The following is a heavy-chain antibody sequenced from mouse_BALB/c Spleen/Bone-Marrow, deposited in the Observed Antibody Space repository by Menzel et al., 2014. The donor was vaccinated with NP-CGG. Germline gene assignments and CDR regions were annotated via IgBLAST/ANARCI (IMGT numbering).Heavy chain of an antibody. CDR1: GYAFSSSW. D-gene: IGHD1-1*01. V-gene: IGHV1-82*01. Sequence: VKLMESGPELVKPGASVKISCKASGYAFSSSWMNWVKQRPGQGLEWIGRIYPGDGDTNCNGKFKGKATLTADKSSSTAYMQLSSLTSVDSAVYFCARLLGYYFDYWGQGTTLTVSS. CDR3: ARLLGYYFDY. CDR2: IYPGDGDT. J-gene: IGHJ2*01.